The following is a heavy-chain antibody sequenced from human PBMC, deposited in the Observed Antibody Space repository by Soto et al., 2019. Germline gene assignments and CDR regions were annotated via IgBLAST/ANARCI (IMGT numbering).Heavy chain of an antibody. V-gene: IGHV1-18*01. Sequence: QVQLVQSGAEVKKPGASVKVSCKASGYTFTSYGISWVRQAPGQGLEWMGWISAYNGNTNYAQKLQGRVTMTTDTATSPAYMELRSLRSDDTAVYYCARRGDYRLWNNWFDPWGQGTLVTVSS. D-gene: IGHD4-17*01. CDR1: GYTFTSYG. CDR3: ARRGDYRLWNNWFDP. J-gene: IGHJ5*02. CDR2: ISAYNGNT.